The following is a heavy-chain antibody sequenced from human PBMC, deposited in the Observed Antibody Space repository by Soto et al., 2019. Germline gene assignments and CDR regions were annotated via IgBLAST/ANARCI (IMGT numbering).Heavy chain of an antibody. Sequence: GSLRLSCAASGFTFSDYYMSWIRQAPGKGLEWVSYISSSGSTIYYADSVKGRFTISRDNAKNSLYLQMNSLRAEDTAVYYCARDLLTVAATQDGYYYGMDVWGQGTTVTVSS. J-gene: IGHJ6*02. D-gene: IGHD2-15*01. CDR1: GFTFSDYY. V-gene: IGHV3-11*01. CDR3: ARDLLTVAATQDGYYYGMDV. CDR2: ISSSGSTI.